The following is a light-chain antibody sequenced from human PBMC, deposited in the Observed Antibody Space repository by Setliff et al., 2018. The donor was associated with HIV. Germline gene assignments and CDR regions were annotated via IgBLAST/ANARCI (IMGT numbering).Light chain of an antibody. CDR3: AAWDDSLNGVV. Sequence: QSVLTQPPSASGTPGQRVTISCSGSSSNIGSNTVNWYQQLPGTAPKLLIYSNNQRPSGVPDRFSASKSGTSASLAISGLQSEDEAAYYCAAWDDSLNGVVFGGGTQLTVL. CDR2: SNN. J-gene: IGLJ2*01. CDR1: SSNIGSNT. V-gene: IGLV1-44*01.